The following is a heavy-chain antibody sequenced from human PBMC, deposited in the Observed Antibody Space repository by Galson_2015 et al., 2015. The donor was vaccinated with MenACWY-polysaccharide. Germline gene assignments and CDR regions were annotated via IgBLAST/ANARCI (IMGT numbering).Heavy chain of an antibody. D-gene: IGHD4-11*01. CDR1: GYIFIDYY. CDR3: AKVGRPRGGDYSHFDY. CDR2: INPNNGGA. V-gene: IGHV1-2*02. J-gene: IGHJ4*02. Sequence: SVKVSCKASGYIFIDYYMHWVRQAPGQRLEWMASINPNNGGAKFARQFQGRVTVTRDTVISTACMELSSLTSDDTALYYCAKVGRPRGGDYSHFDYWGQGTLVTVSS.